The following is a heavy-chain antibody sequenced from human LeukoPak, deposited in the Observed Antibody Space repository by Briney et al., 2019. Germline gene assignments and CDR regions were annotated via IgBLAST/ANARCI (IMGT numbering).Heavy chain of an antibody. J-gene: IGHJ3*02. V-gene: IGHV4-39*02. D-gene: IGHD2-2*01. CDR2: INYSGNT. CDR1: GGSISSSTYY. CDR3: ARDLVSPTSSPPNNDAFDI. Sequence: SETLSLTCTVSGGSISSSTYYWGWVRQPPGKGLVWIGSINYSGNTYYNSSLKSRVTISVDTSKNQFSLRLNSVTAADTAVYYCARDLVSPTSSPPNNDAFDIWGQGTMVTVSS.